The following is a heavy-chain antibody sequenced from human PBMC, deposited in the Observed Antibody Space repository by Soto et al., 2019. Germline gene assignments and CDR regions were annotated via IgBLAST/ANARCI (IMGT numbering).Heavy chain of an antibody. J-gene: IGHJ4*02. CDR2: ISAYNGNT. V-gene: IGHV1-18*04. CDR3: ARAPKGGRPQYYFDY. Sequence: GASVKVSCKAPGYTFTSYGISWVRQAPGQGLEWMGWISAYNGNTNYAQKLQGRVTMTTDTSTSTAYMELRSLRSDDTAVYYCARAPKGGRPQYYFDYWGQGTLVTVSS. D-gene: IGHD3-16*01. CDR1: GYTFTSYG.